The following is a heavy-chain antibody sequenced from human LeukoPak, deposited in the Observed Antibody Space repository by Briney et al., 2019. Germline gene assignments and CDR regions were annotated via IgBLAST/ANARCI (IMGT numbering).Heavy chain of an antibody. CDR3: ARDPPTYYYDSSGYYGEENWFDP. J-gene: IGHJ5*02. V-gene: IGHV1-69*13. D-gene: IGHD3-22*01. CDR2: IIPIFGTA. CDR1: GGTFSSYA. Sequence: ASVKVSCKASGGTFSSYAISWVRQAPGQGLEWMGGIIPIFGTANYAQKFQGRVTITADESTSTAYMELSSLRSEGTAVYYCARDPPTYYYDSSGYYGEENWFDPWGQGTLVTVSS.